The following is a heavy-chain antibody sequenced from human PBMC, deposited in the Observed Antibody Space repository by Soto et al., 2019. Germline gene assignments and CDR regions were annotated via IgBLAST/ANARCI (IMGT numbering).Heavy chain of an antibody. CDR3: ANSGKSYDSSGYYQLYGDY. D-gene: IGHD3-22*01. CDR1: GGTFSSYA. V-gene: IGHV1-69*01. Sequence: QVQLVQSGAEVKKPGSSVKVSCKASGGTFSSYAISWVRQAPGQGLEWMGGIIPIFGTANYAQKFQGRVTITADESTSTAYMELSSLRSEDTALYYCANSGKSYDSSGYYQLYGDYWGQGTLVTVSS. CDR2: IIPIFGTA. J-gene: IGHJ4*02.